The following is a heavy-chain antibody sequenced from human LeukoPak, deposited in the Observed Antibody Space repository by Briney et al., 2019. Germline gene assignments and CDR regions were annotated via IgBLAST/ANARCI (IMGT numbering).Heavy chain of an antibody. J-gene: IGHJ5*02. V-gene: IGHV4-59*11. Sequence: SETLSLTCIVSGGSISSHYWSWIRQSPGKGLEFIGCIYYSGSTNYNPSLKSRVTISVDTSKNQFSLKLSSVTAADTAVYYCARGTTVTYLNNWFDPWGQGTLVTVSS. CDR2: IYYSGST. CDR1: GGSISSHY. CDR3: ARGTTVTYLNNWFDP. D-gene: IGHD4-17*01.